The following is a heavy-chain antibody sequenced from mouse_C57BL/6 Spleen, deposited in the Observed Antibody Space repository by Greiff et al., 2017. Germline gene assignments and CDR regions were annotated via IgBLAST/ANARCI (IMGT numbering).Heavy chain of an antibody. Sequence: QVQLQQPGAELVMPGASVKLSCKASGYTFTSYWMHWVKQRPGQGLEWIGEIDPSDSYTNYNQKFKGKSTLTVDKSSSTAYMQLSSLTSEDSAVYYGARSDYYGSSPRAMGYGGQGTQSPSPQ. V-gene: IGHV1-69*01. CDR2: IDPSDSYT. J-gene: IGHJ4*01. CDR1: GYTFTSYW. CDR3: ARSDYYGSSPRAMGY. D-gene: IGHD1-1*01.